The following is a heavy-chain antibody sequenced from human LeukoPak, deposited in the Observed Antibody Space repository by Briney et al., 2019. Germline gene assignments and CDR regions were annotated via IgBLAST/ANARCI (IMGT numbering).Heavy chain of an antibody. CDR2: VNPNSGGT. Sequence: ASVKVSCKASGYTFTGYYMHWVRQAPGQGLEWMGWVNPNSGGTNYAQKFQGRVTMTRDTSISTAYMELSRLRSDDTAVYYCARDIVATISILPPDAFDIWGKGTTVTVSS. D-gene: IGHD5-12*01. J-gene: IGHJ3*02. CDR1: GYTFTGYY. CDR3: ARDIVATISILPPDAFDI. V-gene: IGHV1-2*02.